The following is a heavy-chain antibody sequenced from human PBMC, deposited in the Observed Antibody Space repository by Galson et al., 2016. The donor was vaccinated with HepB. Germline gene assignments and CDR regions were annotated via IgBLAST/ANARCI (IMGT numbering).Heavy chain of an antibody. Sequence: SETLSLTCAVYGGSFSGYYWSWIRQPPGKGLEWIGEINHSGRTNYNPSPKSRVTISVDTSKNQFSLSLDSVTAADTAVYYCARRWHTNYFDYWGQGTLVTVSS. J-gene: IGHJ4*02. CDR1: GGSFSGYY. CDR3: ARRWHTNYFDY. V-gene: IGHV4-34*01. D-gene: IGHD4-23*01. CDR2: INHSGRT.